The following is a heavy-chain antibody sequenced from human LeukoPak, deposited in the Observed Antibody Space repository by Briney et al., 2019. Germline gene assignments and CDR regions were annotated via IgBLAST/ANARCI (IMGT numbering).Heavy chain of an antibody. CDR3: ARANFLYCSSSTCLFDY. Sequence: SVNVSCKASGYIFTYYFMHWVRQAAGRGFGWMGGFHPNECDTNYAQKFQGRVTMTRDTSISTAHMEVSRLRSDDTAVYYCARANFLYCSSSTCLFDYWGQGTLVTVSS. CDR1: GYIFTYYF. D-gene: IGHD2-2*01. J-gene: IGHJ4*02. CDR2: FHPNECDT. V-gene: IGHV1-2*02.